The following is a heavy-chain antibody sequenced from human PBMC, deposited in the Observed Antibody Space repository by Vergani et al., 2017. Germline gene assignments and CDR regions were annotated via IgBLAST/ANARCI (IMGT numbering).Heavy chain of an antibody. CDR1: GFTFSTYA. D-gene: IGHD3-16*01. J-gene: IGHJ4*01. CDR2: ISSDGGST. Sequence: EVQLLESGGGLVQPGGSLRLSCAASGFTFSTYAMTWVRQAPGKGLEWVSTISSDGGSTYYADSVKGRFTISRDNSKNTLSLQMNSLTAEDTAVYYCARAYGGYDWFDYWGQRTLVTVSS. CDR3: ARAYGGYDWFDY. V-gene: IGHV3-23*01.